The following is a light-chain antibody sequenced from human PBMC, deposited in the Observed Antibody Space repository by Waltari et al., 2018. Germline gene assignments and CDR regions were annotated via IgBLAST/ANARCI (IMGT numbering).Light chain of an antibody. V-gene: IGKV3-20*01. J-gene: IGKJ1*01. CDR1: QSVSSNY. CDR3: QQYGRSPWT. Sequence: LGWTHSPGTRSLSPGERVTLPCRASQSVSSNYLAWYQQKPGQAPRLLIYDASNRATGIADRFSGSGSGTDFTLTISRLEPEDVAVYYCQQYGRSPWTFGQGTKVEIK. CDR2: DAS.